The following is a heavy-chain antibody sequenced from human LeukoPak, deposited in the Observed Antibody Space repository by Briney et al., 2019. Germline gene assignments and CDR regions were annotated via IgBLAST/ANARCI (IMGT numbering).Heavy chain of an antibody. CDR3: ARAAVGATADFDY. CDR2: INPNSGGT. J-gene: IGHJ4*02. CDR1: GYTFTGYY. V-gene: IGHV1-2*02. D-gene: IGHD1-26*01. Sequence: ASVKVSCKASGYTFTGYYMHWVRQAPGQGLEWIGWINPNSGGTNYAQKFQGRVTMTRDTSISTAYMELSRLRSDDTAVYYCARAAVGATADFDYWGQGTLVTVSS.